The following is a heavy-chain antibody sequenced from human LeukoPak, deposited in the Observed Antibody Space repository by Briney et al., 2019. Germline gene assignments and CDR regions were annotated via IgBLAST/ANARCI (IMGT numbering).Heavy chain of an antibody. CDR2: IKRNSDGGTT. CDR3: TTDRGFDP. V-gene: IGHV3-15*01. CDR1: GFTFSNAW. J-gene: IGHJ5*02. Sequence: GGSLRLSCAASGFTFSNAWMSWVRQAPGKGLEWVGRIKRNSDGGTTDYASPVKGRFTISRDDSTNTLYMRMNSLKTEDTAVYYCTTDRGFDPWGQGTLVTVSS.